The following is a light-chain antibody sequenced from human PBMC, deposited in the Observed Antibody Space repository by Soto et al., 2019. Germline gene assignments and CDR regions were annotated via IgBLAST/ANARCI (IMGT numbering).Light chain of an antibody. CDR3: CSSSYTGTFTDV. Sequence: QSALTQPASVSGSPGQSITFSCTGTSSDVGRHNIVSWYQQHPGRAPKLIIYEATKRPSGVSDRFSASKSGNTASLTISGLQAEDEADYYCCSSSYTGTFTDVFGTGTKVTVL. J-gene: IGLJ1*01. V-gene: IGLV2-23*02. CDR2: EAT. CDR1: SSDVGRHNI.